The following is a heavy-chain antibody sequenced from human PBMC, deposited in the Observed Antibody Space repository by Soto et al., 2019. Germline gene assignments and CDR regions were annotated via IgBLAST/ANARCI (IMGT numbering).Heavy chain of an antibody. Sequence: SETLSLTCTVSGGSVSSGSYYWGWIRQPPGKGLEWIGNIYYSGSANYDPSLRSRVTISLNTSKNQFSLNLNSVTAADKAIYYCARWTYCGGDCYWLDFWGQGTLVTVSS. CDR1: GGSVSSGSYY. J-gene: IGHJ4*02. V-gene: IGHV4-61*01. CDR3: ARWTYCGGDCYWLDF. D-gene: IGHD2-21*02. CDR2: IYYSGSA.